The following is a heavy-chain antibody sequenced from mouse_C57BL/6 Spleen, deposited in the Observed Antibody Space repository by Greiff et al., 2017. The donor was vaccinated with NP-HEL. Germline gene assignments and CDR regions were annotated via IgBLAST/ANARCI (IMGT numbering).Heavy chain of an antibody. CDR3: TRDRSLYYAMDY. CDR1: GFTFSSYA. Sequence: EVKLVESGEGLVKPGGSLKLSCAASGFTFSSYAMSWVRQTPEKRLEWVAYISSGGDYIYFADTVKGRFTISRDNARNTLYLQMSSLKAEDTAMYYYTRDRSLYYAMDYWGQGTSVTVSS. V-gene: IGHV5-9-1*02. J-gene: IGHJ4*01. CDR2: ISSGGDYI.